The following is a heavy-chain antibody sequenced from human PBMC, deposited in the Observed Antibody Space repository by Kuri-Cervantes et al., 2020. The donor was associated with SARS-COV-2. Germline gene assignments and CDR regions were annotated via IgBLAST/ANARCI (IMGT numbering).Heavy chain of an antibody. CDR3: ARKSACSSTSCYPGAFDY. V-gene: IGHV4-59*12. D-gene: IGHD2-2*01. CDR2: IYYSGST. CDR1: GGSISSYY. Sequence: SETLSLTCTVSGGSISSYYWSWIRQPPGKGLEWIGYIYYSGSTNYNPSLKSRVTISVDTSKNQFSLKLSSVTAADTAVYYCARKSACSSTSCYPGAFDYWGQGTLVTVSS. J-gene: IGHJ4*02.